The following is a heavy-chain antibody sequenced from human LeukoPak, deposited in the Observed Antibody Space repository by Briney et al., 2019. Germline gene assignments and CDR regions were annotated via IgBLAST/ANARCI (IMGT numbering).Heavy chain of an antibody. Sequence: ASVKVSCKASGYTFTSYYMHWVRQAPGQGLEWMGIINPSGGSTSYAQKFQGRVTMTKDTSTSTVYMELSSLSSEDTAVYYCARVPLLLTVTNKLNAFDIWGQGTMVTVSS. CDR3: ARVPLLLTVTNKLNAFDI. CDR2: INPSGGST. D-gene: IGHD4-17*01. V-gene: IGHV1-46*01. J-gene: IGHJ3*02. CDR1: GYTFTSYY.